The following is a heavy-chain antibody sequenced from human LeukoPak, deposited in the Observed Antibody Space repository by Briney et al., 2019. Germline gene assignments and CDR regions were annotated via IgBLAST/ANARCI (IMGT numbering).Heavy chain of an antibody. D-gene: IGHD6-13*01. CDR2: ISSSSSYI. CDR1: GFTFSSYS. V-gene: IGHV3-21*01. CDR3: AREESSSWYGGDWFDP. Sequence: GGSLRLSCAASGFTFSSYSMNWVRQAPGKGLEWVSSISSSSSYIYYADSVKGRFTISRDNAKNPLYLQMNSLRAEDTAVYYCAREESSSWYGGDWFDPWGQGTLVTVSS. J-gene: IGHJ5*02.